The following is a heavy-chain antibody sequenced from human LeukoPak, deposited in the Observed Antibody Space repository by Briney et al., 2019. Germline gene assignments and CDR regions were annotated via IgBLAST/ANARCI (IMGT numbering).Heavy chain of an antibody. CDR1: GDSVSSNSAA. V-gene: IGHV6-1*01. J-gene: IGHJ4*02. Sequence: SQTLSLTCAISGDSVSSNSAAWNWIRQSPSRGLEWLGRTYYRSKWYNDYAVSVKSRITINPDTSKSQFSLQLNSVTPEDTAVYYCARDASYYYDSRGYYFDYWGQGTLVTVSS. D-gene: IGHD3-22*01. CDR2: TYYRSKWYN. CDR3: ARDASYYYDSRGYYFDY.